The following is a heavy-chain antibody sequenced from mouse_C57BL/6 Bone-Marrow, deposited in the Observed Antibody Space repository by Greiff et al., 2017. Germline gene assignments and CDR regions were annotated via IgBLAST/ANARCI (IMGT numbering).Heavy chain of an antibody. CDR1: GFTFTDSY. CDR3: ARYYDY. D-gene: IGHD2-3*01. CDR2: IRNTANGYTT. Sequence: EVKLMESGGGLVQPGGSLSLSCAASGFTFTDSYMSWVRQPPGKALEWLGFIRNTANGYTTEYSASVKGRLTISRDNSQSILYLQMNALRAEDSATYYCARYYDYWGQGTLVTVSA. V-gene: IGHV7-3*01. J-gene: IGHJ3*01.